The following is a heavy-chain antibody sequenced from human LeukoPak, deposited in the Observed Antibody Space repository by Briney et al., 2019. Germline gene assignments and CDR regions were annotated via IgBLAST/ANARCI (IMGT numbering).Heavy chain of an antibody. Sequence: PSETLSLTCAVYGGSFSGYYWSWIRQPPGKGLEWIGEINHSGSTNYNPSLKSRVTISVDTSKNQFSLKLSSVTAADTAVYYCARVSDSSGYYYVLDYWGQGTLVTVSS. CDR3: ARVSDSSGYYYVLDY. J-gene: IGHJ4*02. CDR1: GGSFSGYY. CDR2: INHSGST. V-gene: IGHV4-34*01. D-gene: IGHD3-22*01.